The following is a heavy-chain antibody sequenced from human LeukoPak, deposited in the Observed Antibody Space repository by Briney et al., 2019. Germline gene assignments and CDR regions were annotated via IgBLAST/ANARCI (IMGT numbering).Heavy chain of an antibody. Sequence: QPGGSLRLSCAASGFTFSSYGMHWVRQAPGKGLEWVTFIRYDGGNRYYADSVKGRLTISRDNSKNTLYLQMNSLRAEDTAVYYCAKSQPSAISWFDPWGQGTLVTVSS. CDR2: IRYDGGNR. CDR1: GFTFSSYG. CDR3: AKSQPSAISWFDP. J-gene: IGHJ5*02. D-gene: IGHD2-2*02. V-gene: IGHV3-30*02.